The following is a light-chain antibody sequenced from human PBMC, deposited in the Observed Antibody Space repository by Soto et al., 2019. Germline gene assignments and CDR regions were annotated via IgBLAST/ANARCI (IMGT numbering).Light chain of an antibody. J-gene: IGKJ1*01. CDR2: AAS. CDR3: QQYYSYPWT. CDR1: QGISSY. V-gene: IGKV1-8*01. Sequence: AIRMTHSPSSFSASTGDRVTITCRASQGISSYLAWYQQKPGKAPKLLIYAASTLQSGVPSRFSGSGSGTNFSLNITCLQSEDFATYYCQQYYSYPWTFGQGTKVEIK.